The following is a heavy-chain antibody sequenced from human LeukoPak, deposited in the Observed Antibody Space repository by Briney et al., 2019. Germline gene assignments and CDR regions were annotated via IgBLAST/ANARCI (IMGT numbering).Heavy chain of an antibody. Sequence: SETLSLTCAVYGGSFSGYYWSWIRQPPGKGLEWSGEINHSGSTNYNPSLKSRVTISVDTSKNQFSLKLSSVTAADTAVYYCARGPPRKGPKYGSGSYYTKYNWFDPWGQGTLVTVSS. D-gene: IGHD3-10*01. J-gene: IGHJ5*02. CDR3: ARGPPRKGPKYGSGSYYTKYNWFDP. CDR2: INHSGST. V-gene: IGHV4-34*01. CDR1: GGSFSGYY.